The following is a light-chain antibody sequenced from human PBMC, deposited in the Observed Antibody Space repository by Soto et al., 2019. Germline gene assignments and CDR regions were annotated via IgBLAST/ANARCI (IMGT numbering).Light chain of an antibody. CDR3: GTWDSSLSAGYV. V-gene: IGLV1-51*01. CDR2: DND. J-gene: IGLJ1*01. CDR1: SSNIGGNS. Sequence: QSVMTQPPSVSAAPGQKVTISCSGSSSNIGGNSVSWYQQLPGTAPKLLIYDNDNRPSGIPDRFSGSKSGTSATLGITGLQTGDEADYYCGTWDSSLSAGYVFGTGTKVTVL.